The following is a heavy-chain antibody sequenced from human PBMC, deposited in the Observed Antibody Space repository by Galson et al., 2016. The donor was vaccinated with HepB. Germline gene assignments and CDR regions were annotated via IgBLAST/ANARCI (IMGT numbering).Heavy chain of an antibody. Sequence: SVKVSCKASGFTFTACGIGWVRQAPGQGLEWMGWINAYNGNTNYAQSFQGRVTMTTDTSTGTAYMELWNLRSDDTALYYCARVLGGYDFYPWGQGTLVTVSS. V-gene: IGHV1-18*01. J-gene: IGHJ5*02. CDR1: GFTFTACG. CDR3: ARVLGGYDFYP. CDR2: INAYNGNT. D-gene: IGHD5-12*01.